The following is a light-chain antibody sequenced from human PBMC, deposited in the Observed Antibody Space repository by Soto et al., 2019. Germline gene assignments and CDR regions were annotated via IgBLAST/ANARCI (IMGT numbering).Light chain of an antibody. J-gene: IGKJ2*01. CDR2: AAS. V-gene: IGKV1-8*01. Sequence: AIRMTQSPSSFSASTGDRVTITCRASQGISSYLAWYQQKPGKAPKFLIYAASTLQSGVPSRFSGSRSGTDFTLTISCLQSEYFATYYCQQYYSYPYTFGQGPKLEIK. CDR3: QQYYSYPYT. CDR1: QGISSY.